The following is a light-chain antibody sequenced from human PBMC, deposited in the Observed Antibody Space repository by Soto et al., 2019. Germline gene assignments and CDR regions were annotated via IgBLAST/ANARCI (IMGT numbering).Light chain of an antibody. V-gene: IGKV3-15*01. J-gene: IGKJ5*01. CDR2: GAS. CDR3: QQYGSSPIT. CDR1: QSVSSN. Sequence: EIVMTQSPATLSVSPGERSTLSCSASQSVSSNLAWYQQTPGQAPRLLIYGASTRATGIPARFSGSGSGTEFTLTISSLQSEDFAVYYCQQYGSSPITFGQGTRLEIK.